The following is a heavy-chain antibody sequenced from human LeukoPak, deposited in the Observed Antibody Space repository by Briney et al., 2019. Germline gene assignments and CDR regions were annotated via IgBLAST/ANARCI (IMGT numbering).Heavy chain of an antibody. CDR2: ISGSGGST. CDR3: AKVGSSVVVPAAIVGGMDV. V-gene: IGHV3-23*01. CDR1: GFTFSSYA. Sequence: GGSLRLSCAASGFTFSSYATSWVRQAPGKGLEWVSAISGSGGSTYYAGSVKGRFTISRDNSKNTLYLQMNSLRAEDTAVYYCAKVGSSVVVPAAIVGGMDVWGKGTTVTVSS. J-gene: IGHJ6*03. D-gene: IGHD2-2*02.